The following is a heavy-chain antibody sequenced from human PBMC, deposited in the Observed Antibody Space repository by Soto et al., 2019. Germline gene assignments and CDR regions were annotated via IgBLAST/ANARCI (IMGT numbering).Heavy chain of an antibody. D-gene: IGHD5-18*01. V-gene: IGHV1-69*01. Sequence: QVQLVQSGAEVKKPGSSVKVSCKASGGTFSSYAISWVRQAPGQGLEWMGGIIPIFGTANYAQKFQGRVTITADESTSTAYMELSSLRSEYTAVYYCARSRAVGYSYGYSDYYGMDVWGQGTTVTVSS. CDR1: GGTFSSYA. CDR3: ARSRAVGYSYGYSDYYGMDV. CDR2: IIPIFGTA. J-gene: IGHJ6*02.